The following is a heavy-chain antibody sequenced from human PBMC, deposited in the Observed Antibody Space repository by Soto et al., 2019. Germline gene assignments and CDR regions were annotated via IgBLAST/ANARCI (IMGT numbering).Heavy chain of an antibody. CDR1: GYSFTSYW. CDR2: IYPGDSDT. V-gene: IGHV5-51*01. Sequence: GESLKISCKGSGYSFTSYWIGWVRQKPVKGLEWMGIIYPGDSDTRYSPSFQGQVTISADKSISTAYLQWSSLKASDTAMYYCARTAAAGKYYYGVDVWGQGTTVTV. J-gene: IGHJ6*02. D-gene: IGHD6-13*01. CDR3: ARTAAAGKYYYGVDV.